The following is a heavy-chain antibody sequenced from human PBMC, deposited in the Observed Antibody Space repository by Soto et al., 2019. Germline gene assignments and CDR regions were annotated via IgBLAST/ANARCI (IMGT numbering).Heavy chain of an antibody. D-gene: IGHD3-16*01. CDR1: GFTFSSYS. J-gene: IGHJ6*02. Sequence: EVQLVESGGGLVKPGGSLRLSCAASGFTFSSYSMNWVRQAPGKGLEWVSSISSISSYIYYADSVKGRFTISRDNAKNSLYLQMNSLRAEDTAVYYCARGDSVGQLITYYYYGMDVWGQGTTVTVSS. CDR2: ISSISSYI. CDR3: ARGDSVGQLITYYYYGMDV. V-gene: IGHV3-21*01.